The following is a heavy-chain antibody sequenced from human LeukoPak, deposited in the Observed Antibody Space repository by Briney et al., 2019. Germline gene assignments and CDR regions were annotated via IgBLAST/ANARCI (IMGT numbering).Heavy chain of an antibody. Sequence: GGSLRLSSAASGFTFNNFIMHWVRQTPGKGLEWLTFIRVGGPYGTEKFYADSVKGRFTISSDNSKNTLFLQMNSLRLEDTAIYYCVYETGEVGQGGFEFWGQGTRVTVS. CDR2: IRVGGPYGTEK. CDR3: VYETGEVGQGGFEF. J-gene: IGHJ3*01. CDR1: GFTFNNFI. V-gene: IGHV3-30*02. D-gene: IGHD3-16*01.